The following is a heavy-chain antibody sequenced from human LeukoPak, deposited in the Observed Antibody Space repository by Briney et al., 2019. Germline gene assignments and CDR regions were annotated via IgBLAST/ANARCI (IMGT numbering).Heavy chain of an antibody. CDR3: ARRVVAARRGYFDY. CDR1: GGSFSGYY. J-gene: IGHJ4*02. Sequence: SETLSLTCAVYGGSFSGYYWSWIRQPPGKGLEWIGEIHHSGSTNYNPSLKSRVTISVETSKNQFSLKLSSVTAADTAVYYCARRVVAARRGYFDYWGQGTLGTVSS. D-gene: IGHD2-15*01. CDR2: IHHSGST. V-gene: IGHV4-34*01.